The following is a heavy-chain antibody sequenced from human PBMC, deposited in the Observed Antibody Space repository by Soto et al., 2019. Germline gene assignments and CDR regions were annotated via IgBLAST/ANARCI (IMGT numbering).Heavy chain of an antibody. CDR3: ATHRENYYYYGMDV. J-gene: IGHJ6*02. CDR1: GWSFSDYY. V-gene: IGHV4-34*01. D-gene: IGHD3-10*01. CDR2: INHTGGT. Sequence: ETLSLTCAVYGWSFSDYYWSWIRQPPGKGLEWIGEINHTGGTNYHPSLKSRVTISVDTSKKQLSLKLSSVTAADTAVYYCATHRENYYYYGMDVWGQGTTVTVSS.